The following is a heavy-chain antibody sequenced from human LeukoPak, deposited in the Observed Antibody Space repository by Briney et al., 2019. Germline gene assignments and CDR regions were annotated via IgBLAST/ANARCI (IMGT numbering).Heavy chain of an antibody. CDR2: IYYSGST. CDR3: ARNYCSGGSCYSADY. CDR1: GGSISNYY. Sequence: SETLSLTCTVSGGSISNYYWSWFRQPPGKGLEWIGYIYYSGSTNYNPSLKSRVTISVDTSKNQLSLKLSSVTAADTAVYYCARNYCSGGSCYSADYWGQGTLVTVSS. V-gene: IGHV4-59*01. J-gene: IGHJ4*02. D-gene: IGHD2-15*01.